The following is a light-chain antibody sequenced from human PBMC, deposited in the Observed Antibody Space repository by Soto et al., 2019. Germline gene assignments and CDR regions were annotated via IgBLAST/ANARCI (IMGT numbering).Light chain of an antibody. CDR3: QSYDNSLSVYV. V-gene: IGLV1-40*01. CDR1: SSNIGAHYD. Sequence: QSVLTQPPSVSGAPGQRVTISCTGSSSNIGAHYDVHWYQQLPGTAPKLLIYGNSNRPSGVPDRFSGSKSGTSASLAITGLQAEDEADYYCQSYDNSLSVYVFGTDTQLTVL. J-gene: IGLJ1*01. CDR2: GNS.